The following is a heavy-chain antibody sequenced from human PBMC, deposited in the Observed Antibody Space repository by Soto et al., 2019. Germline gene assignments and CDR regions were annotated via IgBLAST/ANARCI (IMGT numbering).Heavy chain of an antibody. CDR1: GDSVSSNSAA. V-gene: IGHV6-1*01. Sequence: SQTLSLTCAISGDSVSSNSAAWNWIRQSPSRGLEWLGRTYYKSKWYTDYAVSVKSRITINPDTSKNQFSLQLNSVTPEDTAVFSCEGVRGARGGRGLDSFDVWGKGKMVT. CDR2: TYYKSKWYT. D-gene: IGHD3-10*01. J-gene: IGHJ3*01. CDR3: EGVRGARGGRGLDSFDV.